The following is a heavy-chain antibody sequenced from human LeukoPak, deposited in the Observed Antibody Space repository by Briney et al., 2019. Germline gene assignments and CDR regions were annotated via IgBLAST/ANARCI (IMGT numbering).Heavy chain of an antibody. CDR3: TRDTGTTGEVKFDP. V-gene: IGHV4-4*07. D-gene: IGHD4-17*01. CDR2: IYTSGST. J-gene: IGHJ5*02. CDR1: GNSFGDYY. Sequence: KASETLSLTCTVSGNSFGDYYWSWIRQPAGKGREWIGRIYTSGSTTYNPSLKSRATMSVDTSKSQFSLNLMSVTAADTAVYYCTRDTGTTGEVKFDPWGQGTLVTVSS.